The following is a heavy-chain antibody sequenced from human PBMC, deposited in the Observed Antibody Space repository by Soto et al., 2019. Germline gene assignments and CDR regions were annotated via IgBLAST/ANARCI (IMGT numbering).Heavy chain of an antibody. V-gene: IGHV3-48*02. CDR1: GFTFSIYS. Sequence: GGSLRLSCAGSGFTFSIYSMTWVRQAPGKGLEWLSFITADSRVIFYADSVKGRFTISRDNAKNSLYLQMNSLRDEDTALYYCARAGTGDKGWFAYWGQGVPVT. CDR2: ITADSRVI. D-gene: IGHD2-21*02. CDR3: ARAGTGDKGWFAY. J-gene: IGHJ5*01.